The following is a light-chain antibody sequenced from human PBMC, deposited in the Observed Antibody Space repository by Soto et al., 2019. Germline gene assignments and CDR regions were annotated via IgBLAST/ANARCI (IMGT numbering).Light chain of an antibody. J-gene: IGKJ2*01. CDR2: GSS. Sequence: EVVLTQSPGTLSLSPGERATLSCRASQSVSNNYLAWYQQKPGQAPRLLIFGSSDRATGIPDKFNGSGSGTDFTLLISSLEPEDFAVYYCQQYGSSPPYTFGQGTKLEIK. CDR1: QSVSNNY. CDR3: QQYGSSPPYT. V-gene: IGKV3-20*01.